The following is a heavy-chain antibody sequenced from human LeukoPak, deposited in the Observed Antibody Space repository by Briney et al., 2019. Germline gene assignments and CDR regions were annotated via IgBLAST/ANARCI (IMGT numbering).Heavy chain of an antibody. CDR3: ARGSKQWLRDFTFGY. V-gene: IGHV3-66*01. CDR1: GFTVSSNY. Sequence: GGSLRLSCAASGFTVSSNYMSWVRQAPGKGLEWVSVIYSGGSTYYADSVKGRFTISRDNSKNTLYLQMNSLRAEDTAVYYCARGSKQWLRDFTFGYWGQGTLVTVSS. CDR2: IYSGGST. J-gene: IGHJ4*02. D-gene: IGHD6-19*01.